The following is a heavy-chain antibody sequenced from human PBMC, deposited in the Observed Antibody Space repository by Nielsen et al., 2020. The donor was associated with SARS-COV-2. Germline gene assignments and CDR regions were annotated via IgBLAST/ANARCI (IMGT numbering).Heavy chain of an antibody. CDR2: ISYDGSNK. V-gene: IGHV3-30*04. Sequence: GESLKISCAASGFTFSSYAMHWVRQAPGKGLEWVAVISYDGSNKYYADSVKSRFTISRDNSKNTLYLQMNSLRAEDTAVYYCARSTDTAMVRPVDYWGQGTLVTVSS. CDR1: GFTFSSYA. J-gene: IGHJ4*02. D-gene: IGHD5-18*01. CDR3: ARSTDTAMVRPVDY.